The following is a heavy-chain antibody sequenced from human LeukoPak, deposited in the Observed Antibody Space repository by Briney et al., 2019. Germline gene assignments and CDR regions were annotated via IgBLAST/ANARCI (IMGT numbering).Heavy chain of an antibody. CDR1: GYTFTGYY. V-gene: IGHV1-2*02. CDR2: VNPNSGGT. Sequence: ASVKVSCKASGYTFTGYYMHWVRQAPGQGLEWMGWVNPNSGGTNYAQKFQGRVTMTRDTSISTAYMELSRLRSEDTAVYYCARDPSSGGIAARFDYWGQGTLVTVSS. D-gene: IGHD6-6*01. CDR3: ARDPSSGGIAARFDY. J-gene: IGHJ4*02.